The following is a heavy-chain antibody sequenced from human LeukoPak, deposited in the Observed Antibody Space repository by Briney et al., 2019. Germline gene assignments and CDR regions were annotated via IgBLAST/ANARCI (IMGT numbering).Heavy chain of an antibody. J-gene: IGHJ4*02. CDR3: ARYCSGSSCYSWGYYFDY. CDR2: IYSSGST. D-gene: IGHD2-15*01. V-gene: IGHV4-61*02. Sequence: SQTLSLTCTVSGGSISSGSYYWNWIRQPAGKGLEWIGRIYSSGSTNYNPSLKSRVTMSVDTSKNQFSLKLSSVTAADTAMYYCARYCSGSSCYSWGYYFDYWGQGTLVTASS. CDR1: GGSISSGSYY.